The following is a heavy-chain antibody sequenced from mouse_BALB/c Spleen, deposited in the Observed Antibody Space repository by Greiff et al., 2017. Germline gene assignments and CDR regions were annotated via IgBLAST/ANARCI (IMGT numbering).Heavy chain of an antibody. CDR3: AKHLRPSITTVGGFDY. D-gene: IGHD1-1*01. J-gene: IGHJ2*01. CDR1: GFSLTDYG. CDR2: IWGGGST. Sequence: VKLMESGPGLVAPSQSLSITCTVSGFSLTDYGVSWIRQPPGKGLEWLGVIWGGGSTYYNSALKSRLSISKDNSKSQVFSKMNSLQTDDTAMYYCAKHLRPSITTVGGFDYWGQGTTLTVSS. V-gene: IGHV2-6-5*01.